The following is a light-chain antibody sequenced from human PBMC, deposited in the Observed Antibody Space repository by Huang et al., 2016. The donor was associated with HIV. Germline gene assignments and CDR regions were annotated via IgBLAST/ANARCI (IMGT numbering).Light chain of an antibody. Sequence: DIVMTQSPLSLSVTLGEPASISCKSNQSLLYSNGYTYLDWYLQKPGQSPQLLIFLGSDRASGVPDRFRGSGTGVDFTLTISRLEAEDVGVYYCMQGLQTPPMFGQGTKVEI. CDR1: QSLLYSNGYTY. V-gene: IGKV2-28*01. J-gene: IGKJ1*01. CDR2: LGS. CDR3: MQGLQTPPM.